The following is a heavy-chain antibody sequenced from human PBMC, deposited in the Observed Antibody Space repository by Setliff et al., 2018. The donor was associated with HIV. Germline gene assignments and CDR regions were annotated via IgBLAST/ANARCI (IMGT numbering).Heavy chain of an antibody. V-gene: IGHV4-39*07. CDR2: VDYTGST. CDR3: AREIPSNCSGGFCYPKSYYFDS. D-gene: IGHD2-15*01. CDR1: GGSISTSNYY. J-gene: IGHJ4*02. Sequence: SETLSLTCTVSGGSISTSNYYWGWVRQPPGKGLEWVGNVDYTGSTYYNPSLKSRVTISVDTSKNEVFLNLKSVTAEDTAVYYCAREIPSNCSGGFCYPKSYYFDSWGQGSRVTVSS.